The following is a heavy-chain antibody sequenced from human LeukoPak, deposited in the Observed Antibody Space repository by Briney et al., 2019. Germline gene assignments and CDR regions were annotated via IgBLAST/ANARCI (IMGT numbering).Heavy chain of an antibody. CDR3: ARPGTADYYGMDV. V-gene: IGHV3-21*01. CDR2: ISSSSSYI. J-gene: IGHJ6*02. Sequence: PGGSLRLSCAASGFTFSSYSMNWVRQAPGKGLEWVSSISSSSSYIYYVDSVKGRFTISRDNAKNSLYLQMNSLRAEDTAVYYCARPGTADYYGMDVWGQGTTVTVSS. CDR1: GFTFSSYS. D-gene: IGHD2-21*02.